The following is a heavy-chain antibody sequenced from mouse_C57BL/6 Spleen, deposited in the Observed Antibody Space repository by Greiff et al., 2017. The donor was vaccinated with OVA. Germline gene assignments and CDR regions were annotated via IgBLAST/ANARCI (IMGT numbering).Heavy chain of an antibody. CDR3: ARRLDY. V-gene: IGHV1-55*01. J-gene: IGHJ2*01. CDR2: IYPGSGST. Sequence: QVQLQQPGAELVKPGASVKMSCKASGYTFTSYWITWVKQRPGQGLEWIGDIYPGSGSTNYNEKFKSKATLTVDTPSSTAYMQLSSLTSEDSAVYYCARRLDYWGQGTTLTVSS. CDR1: GYTFTSYW.